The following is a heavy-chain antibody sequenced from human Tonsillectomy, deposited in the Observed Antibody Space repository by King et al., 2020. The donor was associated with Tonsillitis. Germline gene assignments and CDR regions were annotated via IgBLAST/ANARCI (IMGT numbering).Heavy chain of an antibody. D-gene: IGHD6-19*01. CDR3: AKDGHSSGWYYFDY. Sequence: VQLVESGGGLVQPGGSLRLSCAASGFTFSSYAMSWVRQAPGKGLGWVSGISNSVGNTYYADSVKGRFTISRDNSKNTLSLQMNSLRAGDTAAYYCAKDGHSSGWYYFDYWGQGTLVTVSS. CDR2: ISNSVGNT. V-gene: IGHV3-23*04. J-gene: IGHJ4*02. CDR1: GFTFSSYA.